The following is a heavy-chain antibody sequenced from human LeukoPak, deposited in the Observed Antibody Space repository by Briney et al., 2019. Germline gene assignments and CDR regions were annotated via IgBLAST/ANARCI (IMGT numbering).Heavy chain of an antibody. CDR2: IYYSGST. V-gene: IGHV4-59*08. CDR3: ARHATMTLTFDP. J-gene: IGHJ5*02. D-gene: IGHD3-22*01. Sequence: SETLSLACTVSGGSISSYYWSWIRQPPGKGLEWIGYIYYSGSTNYNPSLKSRVTISVDTSKNQFSLKLSSVTAADTAVYYCARHATMTLTFDPWGQGTLVTVSS. CDR1: GGSISSYY.